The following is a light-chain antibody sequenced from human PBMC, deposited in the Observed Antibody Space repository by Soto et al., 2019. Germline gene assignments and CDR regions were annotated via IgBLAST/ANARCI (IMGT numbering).Light chain of an antibody. CDR3: QQFGDSLT. CDR2: GAS. Sequence: EIVLTQSPGTLSSSPGERATLSCRASQSVTSNYLAWYQQKRGQAPRLLIWGASIRATDLPDRFSGGGSGTDFTLTISRLEAEDFAVYYCQQFGDSLTFGPGTKVDIK. J-gene: IGKJ3*01. V-gene: IGKV3-20*01. CDR1: QSVTSNY.